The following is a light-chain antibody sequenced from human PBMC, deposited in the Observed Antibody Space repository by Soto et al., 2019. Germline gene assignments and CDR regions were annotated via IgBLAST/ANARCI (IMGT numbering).Light chain of an antibody. CDR3: CSYAGSSTFFYV. V-gene: IGLV2-23*02. Sequence: QSVLTQPASVSGSPGQSITISCTGTSSDVGNYNLVSWYQQHPGKAPKLMIYEVSKRPSGVSNRFSGSKSGNTASLAISGLQAEDEADYYCCSYAGSSTFFYVFGTGTKVTVL. CDR1: SSDVGNYNL. CDR2: EVS. J-gene: IGLJ1*01.